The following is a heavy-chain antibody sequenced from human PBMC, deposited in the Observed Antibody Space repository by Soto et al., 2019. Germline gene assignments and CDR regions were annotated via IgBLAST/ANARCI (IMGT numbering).Heavy chain of an antibody. J-gene: IGHJ5*02. V-gene: IGHV3-23*01. D-gene: IGHD1-1*01. CDR2: ISGSGGST. CDR3: AKDLMATGTPNWFDP. Sequence: HPGGSLRLSCAASGFTFSSYAMSWVRQAPGKGLEWVSAISGSGGSTYYADSVKGRFTISRDNSKNTLYLQMNSLRAEDTAVYYCAKDLMATGTPNWFDPWGQGTLVTVSS. CDR1: GFTFSSYA.